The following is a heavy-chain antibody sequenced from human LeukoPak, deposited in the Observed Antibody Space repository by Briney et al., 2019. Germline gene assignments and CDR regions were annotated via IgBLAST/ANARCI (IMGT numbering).Heavy chain of an antibody. J-gene: IGHJ4*02. CDR1: GFTFSSYA. V-gene: IGHV3-33*08. CDR2: IWFDGSNK. Sequence: GGSLRLSCAASGFTFSSYAMHWVRQAPGKGLEWVAFIWFDGSNKHYADSVKGRFTISRDNSEDTLYLQMNSLRAEDTAVYYCVRDPSGSGFAFDSWGQGALVTVSS. CDR3: VRDPSGSGFAFDS. D-gene: IGHD1-1*01.